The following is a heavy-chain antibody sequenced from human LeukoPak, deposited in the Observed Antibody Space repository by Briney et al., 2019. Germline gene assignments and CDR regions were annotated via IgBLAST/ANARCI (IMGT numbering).Heavy chain of an antibody. CDR2: ISYDGSNK. D-gene: IGHD6-19*01. J-gene: IGHJ5*02. CDR1: GFTFSSYG. CDR3: AKFYKAVAGNGVGWFDP. Sequence: PGGSLRLSCAASGFTFSSYGMHWVRQAPGKGLEWVAVISYDGSNKYYADSVKGRFTISRDNSKNTLYLQRNSLRAEDTAVYYCAKFYKAVAGNGVGWFDPWGQGTLVTVSS. V-gene: IGHV3-30*18.